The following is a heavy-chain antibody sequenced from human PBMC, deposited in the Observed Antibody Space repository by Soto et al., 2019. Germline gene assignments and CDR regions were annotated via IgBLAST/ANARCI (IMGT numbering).Heavy chain of an antibody. CDR2: IYNSGGT. D-gene: IGHD3-16*01. J-gene: IGHJ4*02. CDR3: ARALYHGVGGPL. V-gene: IGHV4-59*01. Sequence: QVQLKESGPGLVKPSETLSLTCNVSGGSIGFFYWSCVREPQGKGLEWIGTIYNSGGTNYNPSLKSPVTISIDASRNQFPLSLASVTVADTAVYYCARALYHGVGGPLWGRGTLVTVSS. CDR1: GGSIGFFY.